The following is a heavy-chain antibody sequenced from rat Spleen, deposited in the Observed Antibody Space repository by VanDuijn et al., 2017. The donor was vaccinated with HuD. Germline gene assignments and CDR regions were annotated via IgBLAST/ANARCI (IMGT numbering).Heavy chain of an antibody. V-gene: IGHV2S63*01. CDR3: ARRHYGYTDYFDY. D-gene: IGHD1-9*01. Sequence: EVQLVESGGGLVQPGRSMKLSCEALGFSFSNYYMTWVRQAPTKGLEWMGVIWTGGSTAYNSLLKSRLSISRDTSKSQVFLKMNSLQTEDTATYYCARRHYGYTDYFDYWGQGVMVTVSS. CDR2: IWTGGST. CDR1: GFSFSNYY. J-gene: IGHJ2*01.